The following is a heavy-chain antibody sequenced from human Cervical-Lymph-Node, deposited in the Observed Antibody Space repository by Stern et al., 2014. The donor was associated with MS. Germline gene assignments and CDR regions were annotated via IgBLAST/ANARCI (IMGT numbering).Heavy chain of an antibody. CDR3: AKDRRGGYSGYERWFDP. CDR2: ISYDGSNK. V-gene: IGHV3-30*18. J-gene: IGHJ5*02. D-gene: IGHD5-12*01. Sequence: EQLVESGGGVVQPGRSLRLSCAASGFTFSSYGMHWVRQAPGKGLEWGAVISYDGSNKYYAGSVKGRFTISRDNSKNTLYLQMNSLRAEDTAVYYCAKDRRGGYSGYERWFDPWGQGTLVTVSS. CDR1: GFTFSSYG.